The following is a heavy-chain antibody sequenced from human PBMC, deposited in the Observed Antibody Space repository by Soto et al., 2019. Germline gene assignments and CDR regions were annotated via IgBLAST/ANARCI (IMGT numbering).Heavy chain of an antibody. D-gene: IGHD3-16*02. V-gene: IGHV1-69*11. J-gene: IGHJ6*02. Sequence: QVHLVQSGTEVKKPGSSVKVSCKASGGTFSSSGFSWVRQAPGQGLEWMGMIVPSPDTTHYAQKFQARVTIPADEVTSTAYMELRSLRSEDTAVYYCARWPQPRYTADPYAVDVWGQGTRVIVSS. CDR2: IVPSPDTT. CDR1: GGTFSSSG. CDR3: ARWPQPRYTADPYAVDV.